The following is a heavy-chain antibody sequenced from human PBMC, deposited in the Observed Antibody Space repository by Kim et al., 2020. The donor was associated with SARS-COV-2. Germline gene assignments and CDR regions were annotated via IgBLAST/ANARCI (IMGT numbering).Heavy chain of an antibody. V-gene: IGHV4-31*03. Sequence: SETLSLTCTVSGGSISSGGYYWSWIRQHPGKGLEWIGYIYYSGSTYYNPSLKSRVTISVDTSKNQFSLKLSSVTAADTAVYYCAGSGDFGDPSVGLDYWGQGTLVTVSS. CDR2: IYYSGST. D-gene: IGHD3-10*01. CDR1: GGSISSGGYY. CDR3: AGSGDFGDPSVGLDY. J-gene: IGHJ4*02.